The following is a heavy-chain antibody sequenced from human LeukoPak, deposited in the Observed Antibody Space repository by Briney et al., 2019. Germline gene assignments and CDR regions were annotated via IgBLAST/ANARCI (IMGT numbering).Heavy chain of an antibody. Sequence: PAGTLSLTCVVSGGSISTSNWWSAVRQPPGKGLEWIWEIYHGGSTNYNPSLKSRFTMSVDKSKNPFSLKMSSVTAADTAVYYCARALFVADTAIRLWFDPWGQGTLVTVSS. CDR2: IYHGGST. D-gene: IGHD5-18*01. V-gene: IGHV4-4*02. CDR3: ARALFVADTAIRLWFDP. J-gene: IGHJ5*02. CDR1: GGSISTSNW.